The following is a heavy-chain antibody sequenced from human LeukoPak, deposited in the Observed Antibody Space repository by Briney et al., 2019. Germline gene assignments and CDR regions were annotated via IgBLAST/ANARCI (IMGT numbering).Heavy chain of an antibody. CDR3: AGERGEEYSSGWYKTNFFDN. Sequence: SETLSLTCTVSGGSISSSSYYWGWIRQPPGKGLEWIGSIYYSGSTYYNPSLKSRVTISVDTSKNQFSLKLSSVTAADTAVYYCAGERGEEYSSGWYKTNFFDNWGQGIRVTVSS. V-gene: IGHV4-39*02. CDR1: GGSISSSSYY. D-gene: IGHD6-19*01. CDR2: IYYSGST. J-gene: IGHJ4*02.